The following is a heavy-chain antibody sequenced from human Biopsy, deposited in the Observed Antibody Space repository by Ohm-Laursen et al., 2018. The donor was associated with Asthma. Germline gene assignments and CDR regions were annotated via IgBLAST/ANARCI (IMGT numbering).Heavy chain of an antibody. CDR3: ARQPYNFGGFDY. Sequence: SRTVSGYTFRRYGVSCVRQAPGQGLEWRGWISPFTGDTHFGQKFQSRVTMTTDTSTDSACMELRSLRSDDTAVYYCARQPYNFGGFDYWGQGSLVLVSS. CDR2: ISPFTGDT. J-gene: IGHJ4*02. CDR1: GYTFRRYG. D-gene: IGHD5-24*01. V-gene: IGHV1-18*04.